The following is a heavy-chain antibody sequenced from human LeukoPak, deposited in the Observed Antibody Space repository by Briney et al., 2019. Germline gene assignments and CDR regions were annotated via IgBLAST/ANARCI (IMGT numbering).Heavy chain of an antibody. Sequence: SETLSLTCTVSGGSISSSSYYWGWIRQPPGKGLEWIGRIYTSGSTNYNPSLKSRVTMSVDTSKNQFSLKLSSVTAADTAVYYCARARYSSGWYPTTYNWFDPWGQGTLVTVSS. CDR3: ARARYSSGWYPTTYNWFDP. CDR1: GGSISSSSYY. D-gene: IGHD6-19*01. CDR2: IYTSGST. V-gene: IGHV4-39*07. J-gene: IGHJ5*02.